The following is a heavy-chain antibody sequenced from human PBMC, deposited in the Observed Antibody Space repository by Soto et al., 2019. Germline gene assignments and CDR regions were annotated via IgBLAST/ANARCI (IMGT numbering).Heavy chain of an antibody. Sequence: QVQLQESGPGLVKPSQTQSLTCTVSGGSISSGGYYWSWIRQHPGKGLEWIGYIYYSGSTYYNPSLKSRVTISVDTSKNQFSLKLSSVTAADTAVYYCARSPLRFLERTYYFDYWGQGTLVTVSS. V-gene: IGHV4-31*03. J-gene: IGHJ4*02. CDR2: IYYSGST. CDR3: ARSPLRFLERTYYFDY. CDR1: GGSISSGGYY. D-gene: IGHD3-3*01.